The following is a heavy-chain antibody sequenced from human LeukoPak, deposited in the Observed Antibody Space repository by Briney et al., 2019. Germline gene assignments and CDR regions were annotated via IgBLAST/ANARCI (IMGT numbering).Heavy chain of an antibody. J-gene: IGHJ5*02. Sequence: ASVKVSCKASGYTFTSYGISWVRQAPGQGLEWMGWISAYNGNTNYAQKLQGRVTMTTDTSTSTAYMELRSLRSDDTAVYYRARDRYDYVWGSYENWFDPWGQGTLVTVSS. CDR2: ISAYNGNT. CDR1: GYTFTSYG. D-gene: IGHD3-16*01. CDR3: ARDRYDYVWGSYENWFDP. V-gene: IGHV1-18*01.